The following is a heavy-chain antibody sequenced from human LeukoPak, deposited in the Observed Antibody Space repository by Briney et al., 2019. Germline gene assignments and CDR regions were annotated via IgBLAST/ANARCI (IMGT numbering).Heavy chain of an antibody. CDR2: IDGNGGRT. Sequence: SGGSLRLSCTASGFTFEDYGMSWVRQGPGKGLEWLSGIDGNGGRTPYADSVKGRFTISRDNAKNSLYLQMNSLGAEDTAFYYCASDRRSDSSGYAFDIWGQGTMVTVSS. J-gene: IGHJ3*02. V-gene: IGHV3-20*04. CDR3: ASDRRSDSSGYAFDI. CDR1: GFTFEDYG. D-gene: IGHD3-22*01.